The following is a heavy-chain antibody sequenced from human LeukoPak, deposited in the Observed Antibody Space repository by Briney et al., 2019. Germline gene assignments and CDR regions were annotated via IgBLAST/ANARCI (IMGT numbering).Heavy chain of an antibody. V-gene: IGHV3-23*01. CDR1: GFTFRSYA. CDR2: ISGSGGRT. CDR3: AKNYYGSGSPWDAFDI. J-gene: IGHJ3*02. D-gene: IGHD3-10*01. Sequence: PGGSLRLSCAASGFTFRSYAMSWVRQAPGKGLEWVSAISGSGGRTYYAYSVKGRFTISRDNSKNTLYLQMNSLRAEDTAVYYCAKNYYGSGSPWDAFDIWGQGTMVTVSS.